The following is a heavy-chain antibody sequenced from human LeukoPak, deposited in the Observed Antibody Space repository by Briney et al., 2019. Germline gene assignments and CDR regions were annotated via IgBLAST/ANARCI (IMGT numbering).Heavy chain of an antibody. V-gene: IGHV1-69*05. CDR3: AIRGGATAIFDY. CDR2: IIPIFGTA. D-gene: IGHD1-26*01. CDR1: GGTFSSYA. Sequence: SVKVSCKASGGTFSSYAISWARQAPGQGLEWMGGIIPIFGTANYAQKFQGRVTITTDESTSTAYMELSSLRSEDTAVYYCAIRGGATAIFDYWGQGTLVTVSS. J-gene: IGHJ4*02.